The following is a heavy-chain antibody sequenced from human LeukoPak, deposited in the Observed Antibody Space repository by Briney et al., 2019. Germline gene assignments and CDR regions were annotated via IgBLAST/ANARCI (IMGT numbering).Heavy chain of an antibody. CDR3: ARVGRSVTAPFDY. D-gene: IGHD4-17*01. J-gene: IGHJ4*02. CDR2: INHSGST. CDR1: GGSFSVYY. Sequence: SETLSLTCAVYGGSFSVYYWSWIRQPPGKGLEWIGEINHSGSTNYNPSLKSRVTISVDTSKNQFSLKLSSVTAADTAVYYCARVGRSVTAPFDYWGQGTLVTVSS. V-gene: IGHV4-34*01.